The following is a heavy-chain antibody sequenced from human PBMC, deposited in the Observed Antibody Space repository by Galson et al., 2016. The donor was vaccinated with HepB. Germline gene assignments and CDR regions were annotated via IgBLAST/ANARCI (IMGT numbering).Heavy chain of an antibody. CDR3: ASDGPYCGGDCYFDY. V-gene: IGHV3-33*01. CDR2: IWYDGSNK. Sequence: SLRLSCAASGFTFSSYGMHWVRQAPGKGLEWVAVIWYDGSNKYYADSVKGRFTISRDNSKNTLYLQMNSPRAEDTAVYYCASDGPYCGGDCYFDYWGQGTLVPVSS. D-gene: IGHD2-21*02. CDR1: GFTFSSYG. J-gene: IGHJ4*02.